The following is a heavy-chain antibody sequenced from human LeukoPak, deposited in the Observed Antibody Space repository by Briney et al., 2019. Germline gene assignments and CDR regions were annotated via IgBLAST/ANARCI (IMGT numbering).Heavy chain of an antibody. D-gene: IGHD5-18*01. CDR3: AKSADAWIQLWLRDY. V-gene: IGHV3-30*02. CDR2: IRYDGSNK. CDR1: GFTFSSYG. J-gene: IGHJ4*02. Sequence: GGSLRLSCAASGFTFSSYGMHWVRQAPGKGLEWVAFIRYDGSNKYYADSVKGRFTISRDNSKNTLYLQMNSLRAEDTAVYYCAKSADAWIQLWLRDYWGQGTLVTVSS.